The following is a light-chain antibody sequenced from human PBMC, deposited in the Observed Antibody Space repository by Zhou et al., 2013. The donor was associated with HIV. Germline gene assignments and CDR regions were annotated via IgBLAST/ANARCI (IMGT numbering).Light chain of an antibody. J-gene: IGKJ2*01. V-gene: IGKV3-15*01. CDR2: AAS. CDR1: RVLVERT. CDR3: QQYNKWPSRMYT. Sequence: EIVMTQSPATLSVSPGEEHPPPVRADVRVLVERTLAWYQQKPGQAPRLLIYAASTRATGIPARFSGSGSGTEFTLSISSMQSEDFAVYFCQQYNKWPSRMYTFGQGTKLEIK.